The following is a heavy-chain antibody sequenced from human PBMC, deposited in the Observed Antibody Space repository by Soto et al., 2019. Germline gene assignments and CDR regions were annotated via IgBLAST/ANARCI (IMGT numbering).Heavy chain of an antibody. CDR3: ARRLYYDSSGFEGGGMDV. CDR2: IYYSGST. V-gene: IGHV4-39*01. J-gene: IGHJ6*02. CDR1: GGSISSSSYY. D-gene: IGHD3-22*01. Sequence: SETLSLTCTVSGGSISSSSYYWGWIRHPPGKGLEWIGSIYYSGSTYYNPSLKSRVTISGDTSKNQFPLKLSSVTAADTAVYYCARRLYYDSSGFEGGGMDVWGQGTTVT.